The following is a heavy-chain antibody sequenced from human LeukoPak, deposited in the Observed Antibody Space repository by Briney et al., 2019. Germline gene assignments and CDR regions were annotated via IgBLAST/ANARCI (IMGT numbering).Heavy chain of an antibody. CDR2: ISSSGSTI. Sequence: GGSLRLSCAASGFTFSSYEMNWVRQAPGKGPEWVSYISSSGSTIYYADSVKGRFTISRDNAKNSLYLQMNSLRAEDTAVYYCARVVVVVAATRDAFDIWGQGTMVTVSS. J-gene: IGHJ3*02. CDR1: GFTFSSYE. D-gene: IGHD2-15*01. V-gene: IGHV3-48*03. CDR3: ARVVVVVAATRDAFDI.